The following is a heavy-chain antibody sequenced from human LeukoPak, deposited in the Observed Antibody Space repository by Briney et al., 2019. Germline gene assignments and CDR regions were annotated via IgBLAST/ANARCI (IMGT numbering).Heavy chain of an antibody. Sequence: GGSLRLSCAASGFTFSNYWMHWVRQVPGKGLVCVSRINIDGTSTSYADSVKGRFTISRDNAKNALYLQMNSLRAEDTAVYYCAKDVLAGELIPYNWFDPWGQGTLVTVSS. CDR1: GFTFSNYW. CDR2: INIDGTST. CDR3: AKDVLAGELIPYNWFDP. V-gene: IGHV3-74*01. J-gene: IGHJ5*02. D-gene: IGHD1-26*01.